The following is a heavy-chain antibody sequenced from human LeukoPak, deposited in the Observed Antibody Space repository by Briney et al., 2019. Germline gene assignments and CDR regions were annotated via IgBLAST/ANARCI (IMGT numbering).Heavy chain of an antibody. D-gene: IGHD4-17*01. CDR1: GFSLGTSGMC. J-gene: IGHJ4*02. V-gene: IGHV2-70*11. CDR3: ARAFPTVTTFDY. CDR2: IDWDDDK. Sequence: SGPALVKPTQTLTLTCTFSGFSLGTSGMCVSWIRQPPGKALEWLARIDWDDDKYYSSSLQTRLTISKDTSKNQVVLTMTSMDPVDTATYYCARAFPTVTTFDYWGQGTLVTVSS.